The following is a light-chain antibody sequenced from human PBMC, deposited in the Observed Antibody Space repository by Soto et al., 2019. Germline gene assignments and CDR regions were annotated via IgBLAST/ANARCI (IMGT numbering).Light chain of an antibody. CDR2: DVT. CDR3: SSYTSSSTRV. CDR1: SSDIGAYDY. J-gene: IGLJ3*02. Sequence: QSVLAQPASVSGSPGQSITISCTGTSSDIGAYDYVSWYQQHPGKAPKLMISDVTNRPSGVSNRFSGSKSGNTASLTISGLQAEDEADYYCSSYTSSSTRVFGGGTQLTDL. V-gene: IGLV2-14*01.